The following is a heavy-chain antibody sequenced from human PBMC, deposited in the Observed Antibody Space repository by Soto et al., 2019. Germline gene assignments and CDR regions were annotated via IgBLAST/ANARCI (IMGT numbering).Heavy chain of an antibody. Sequence: QLRLQESGSGLVKPSQTLSLTCAVSGGSISSGGYSWSWIRQPAEKGLEWIGYIYHSGSTYYNPSLKSRVTISVDRSKNQFSLKLSSVTAADTAVYYCARGGKTVTTFDYWGQGTMVTVSS. CDR2: IYHSGST. J-gene: IGHJ4*02. V-gene: IGHV4-30-2*01. D-gene: IGHD4-17*01. CDR3: ARGGKTVTTFDY. CDR1: GGSISSGGYS.